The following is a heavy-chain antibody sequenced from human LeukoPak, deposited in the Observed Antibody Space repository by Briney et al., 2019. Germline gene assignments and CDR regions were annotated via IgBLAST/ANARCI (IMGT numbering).Heavy chain of an antibody. J-gene: IGHJ4*02. D-gene: IGHD2-15*01. CDR1: GFTFSNAW. Sequence: GGSLRLSCAASGFTFSNAWMSWVRQAPGKGLEWIGRIKSKTDGGTTDCAAPMKGRFTISRDDSKNTVYLQMNSLRTEDTAVYYCAAVMVAASDYWGPGTLVTVSS. CDR3: AAVMVAASDY. CDR2: IKSKTDGGTT. V-gene: IGHV3-15*01.